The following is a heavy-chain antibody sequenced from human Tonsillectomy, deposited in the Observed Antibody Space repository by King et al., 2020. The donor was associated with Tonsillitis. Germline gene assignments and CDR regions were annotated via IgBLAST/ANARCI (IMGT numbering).Heavy chain of an antibody. D-gene: IGHD5-24*01. CDR3: ARDARRDGYTPSLY. V-gene: IGHV1-18*01. Sequence: QLVQSGAEVKKPGASVKVSCKASGYTFTSYGISWVRQAPGQGLEWMGWISAYNGNTNYAQKLQGRVTMTTDTSTSTAYMKLRSLRSDDTAVYYCARDARRDGYTPSLYWGQGTLVTVSS. CDR1: GYTFTSYG. CDR2: ISAYNGNT. J-gene: IGHJ4*02.